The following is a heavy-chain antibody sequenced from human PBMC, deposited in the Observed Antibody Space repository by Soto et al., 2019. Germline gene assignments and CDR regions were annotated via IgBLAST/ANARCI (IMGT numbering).Heavy chain of an antibody. V-gene: IGHV3-30*18. D-gene: IGHD3-10*01. CDR2: ISYDGSNK. Sequence: QVQLVESGGGVVQPGRSLRLSCAASGFTFSSYGMHWVRQAPGKGVEWVAVISYDGSNKYYADSVKGRFTISRDNSKNTLYLQMNSLRAEDTAVYYCAKEGVEFGFDYWGQGTLVTVSS. J-gene: IGHJ4*02. CDR1: GFTFSSYG. CDR3: AKEGVEFGFDY.